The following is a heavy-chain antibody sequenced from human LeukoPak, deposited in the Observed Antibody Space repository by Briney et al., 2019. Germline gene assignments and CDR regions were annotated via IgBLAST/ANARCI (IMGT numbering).Heavy chain of an antibody. Sequence: RGSLRLSCAPSGFTFTTYCIHCVPQAPRKGLLCFSRIKSDGGRNYADSVKGRFTISRDNAKKTVSLQMNSLSPEDTGVYYCARAPSEIGGYYPEYVRHWGQGTMVSVSS. J-gene: IGHJ1*01. CDR2: IKSDGGR. CDR3: ARAPSEIGGYYPEYVRH. D-gene: IGHD3-22*01. CDR1: GFTFTTYC. V-gene: IGHV3-74*01.